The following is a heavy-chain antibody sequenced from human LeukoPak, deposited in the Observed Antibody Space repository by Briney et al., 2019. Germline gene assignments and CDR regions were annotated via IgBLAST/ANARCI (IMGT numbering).Heavy chain of an antibody. J-gene: IGHJ4*02. D-gene: IGHD2-15*01. CDR1: GFTFSSSA. CDR3: AKQLRYCSDGSCYFPY. V-gene: IGHV3-23*01. CDR2: ISNNGGYT. Sequence: GGSLRLSCAASGFTFSSSAMSWVRQAPGKGLEWVSAISNNGGYTYYADSVQGRFTISRDNSKSTLCLQMNSLRAEDTAVYYCAKQLRYCSDGSCYFPYWGQGTLVTVSS.